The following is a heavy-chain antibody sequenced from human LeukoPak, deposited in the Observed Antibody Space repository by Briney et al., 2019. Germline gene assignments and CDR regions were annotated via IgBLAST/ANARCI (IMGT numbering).Heavy chain of an antibody. CDR2: ISSSTGNI. J-gene: IGHJ4*02. V-gene: IGHV3-48*01. CDR3: ARGLWQDY. CDR1: GFTFSSYS. Sequence: GGSLRLSCAGSGFTFSSYSMNWVRQAPGMGLEWVSYISSSTGNIYYADSVKGRFTISRDNAKNSLYLQMNSLRAEDTAVYYCARGLWQDYWGQGTLVTVSS.